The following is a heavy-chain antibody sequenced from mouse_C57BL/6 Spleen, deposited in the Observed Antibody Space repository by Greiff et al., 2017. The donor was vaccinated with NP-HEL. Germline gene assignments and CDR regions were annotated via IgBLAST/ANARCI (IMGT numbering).Heavy chain of an antibody. CDR2: IYPGDGDT. J-gene: IGHJ4*01. CDR3: ARHPLGAMDY. D-gene: IGHD4-1*01. Sequence: VKLQESGAELVKPGASVKISCKASGYAFSSYWMNWVKQRPGKGLEWIGQIYPGDGDTNYNGKFKGKATLTADKSSSTAYMQLSSLTSEDSAVYFCARHPLGAMDYWGQGTSVTVSS. CDR1: GYAFSSYW. V-gene: IGHV1-80*01.